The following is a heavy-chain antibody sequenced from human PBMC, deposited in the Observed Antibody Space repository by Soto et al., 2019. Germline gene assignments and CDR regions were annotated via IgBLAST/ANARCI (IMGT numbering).Heavy chain of an antibody. V-gene: IGHV3-33*01. CDR3: ARGSMARADFDY. CDR2: IWYDGSNK. CDR1: GFTFSSYG. Sequence: PGGSLRLSCAASGFTFSSYGMHWVRQAPGKGLEWVAVIWYDGSNKYYADSVKGRFTISRDNSKNTLYLQMNSLRAEDTAVYYWARGSMARADFDYWDQGTLVTVSS. D-gene: IGHD6-6*01. J-gene: IGHJ4*02.